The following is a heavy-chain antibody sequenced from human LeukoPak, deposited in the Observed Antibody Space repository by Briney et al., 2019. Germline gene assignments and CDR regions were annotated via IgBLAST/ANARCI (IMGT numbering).Heavy chain of an antibody. CDR1: GGSISSYY. Sequence: PSETLSLTCTVSGGSISSYYWSWIRRPPGKGLEWIGYIYTSGSTNYNPSLKSRVTISVDTSKYQFSLKLSSVTAADTAVYYCARLGGSSWYFDAFDIWGQGTMVTVSS. V-gene: IGHV4-4*09. D-gene: IGHD6-13*01. J-gene: IGHJ3*02. CDR3: ARLGGSSWYFDAFDI. CDR2: IYTSGST.